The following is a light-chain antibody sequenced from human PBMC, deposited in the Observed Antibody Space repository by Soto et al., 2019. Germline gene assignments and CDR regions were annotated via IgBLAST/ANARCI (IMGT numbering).Light chain of an antibody. CDR2: DAS. V-gene: IGKV3-11*01. J-gene: IGKJ1*01. CDR1: QSVSSY. Sequence: EIVLTQSPATLSLSTGERATLSCRASQSVSSYLAWYQQKPGQAPRLLIYDASSRATGIPARFSGSGSGTDFTLTISSLEPEDFAVYYCQQRSNWPWTFGQGTKVEIK. CDR3: QQRSNWPWT.